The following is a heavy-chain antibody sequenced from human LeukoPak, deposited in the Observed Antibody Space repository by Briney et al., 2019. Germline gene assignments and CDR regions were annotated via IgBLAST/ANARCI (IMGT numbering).Heavy chain of an antibody. D-gene: IGHD3-22*01. CDR1: GFTFSSYS. CDR3: ARGGDYYDSSGYYYKFLDY. J-gene: IGHJ4*02. Sequence: PGGFLRLSCAASGFTFSSYSMNWVRQAPGKGLEWVSSISSSSSYIYYADSVKGRFTISRDNAKNSLYLQMNSLRAEDTAVYYCARGGDYYDSSGYYYKFLDYWGQGTLVTVSS. V-gene: IGHV3-21*01. CDR2: ISSSSSYI.